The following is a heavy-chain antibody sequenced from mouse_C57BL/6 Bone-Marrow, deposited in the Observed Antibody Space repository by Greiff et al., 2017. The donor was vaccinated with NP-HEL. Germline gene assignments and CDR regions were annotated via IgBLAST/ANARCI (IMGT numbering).Heavy chain of an antibody. J-gene: IGHJ1*03. CDR3: ARFYDGYPYFDV. CDR1: GYTFTSYW. Sequence: QVQLQQPGAELVKPGASVKMSCKASGYTFTSYWITWVKQRPGQGLEWIGDIYPGSGSTNYNEKFKSKATLTADTSSSTAYMQLSSLTSEDSAVYYCARFYDGYPYFDVWGTGTTVTVSS. V-gene: IGHV1-55*01. D-gene: IGHD2-3*01. CDR2: IYPGSGST.